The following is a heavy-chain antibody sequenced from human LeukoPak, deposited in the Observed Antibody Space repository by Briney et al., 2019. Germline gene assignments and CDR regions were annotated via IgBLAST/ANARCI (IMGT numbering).Heavy chain of an antibody. Sequence: GGSLRLSCAASGFTSSSYWMHWVRQAPGKGLVWVSRINSDGSSTDYVDSVKGRFTISRGSARNTVYLQMNSLRAEDTAVYYCASRWELLHWGQGTLVTASS. J-gene: IGHJ4*02. D-gene: IGHD1-26*01. CDR2: INSDGSST. CDR3: ASRWELLH. V-gene: IGHV3-74*01. CDR1: GFTSSSYW.